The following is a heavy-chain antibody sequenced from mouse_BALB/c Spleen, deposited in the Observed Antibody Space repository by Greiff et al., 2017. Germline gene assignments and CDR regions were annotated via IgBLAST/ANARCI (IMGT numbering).Heavy chain of an antibody. Sequence: VQLQQPGAELVRPGASVKLSCKASGYTFTSYWINWVKQRPGQGLEWIGNIYPSDSYTNYNQKFKDKATLTVDKSSSTAYMQLSSPTSEDSAVYYCTREDDGSDYIDDWGEGTSVTVSS. D-gene: IGHD1-1*01. V-gene: IGHV1-69*02. CDR1: GYTFTSYW. J-gene: IGHJ1*01. CDR2: IYPSDSYT. CDR3: TREDDGSDYIDD.